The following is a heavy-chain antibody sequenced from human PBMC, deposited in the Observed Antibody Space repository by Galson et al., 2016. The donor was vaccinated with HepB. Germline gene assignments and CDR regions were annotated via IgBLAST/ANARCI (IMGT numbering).Heavy chain of an antibody. CDR2: IYPGDSHT. V-gene: IGHV5-51*01. CDR1: GFKFNTYW. Sequence: QSGAEVKKPGESLKISCKGSGFKFNTYWIAWVRQMPGKGLEWMGIIYPGDSHTRYSPSFQGQVTISADKSISTAYLQWSSLKASDTAMYYCAKETNWAFDLWGRGTLVTVSS. J-gene: IGHJ2*01. CDR3: AKETNWAFDL. D-gene: IGHD7-27*01.